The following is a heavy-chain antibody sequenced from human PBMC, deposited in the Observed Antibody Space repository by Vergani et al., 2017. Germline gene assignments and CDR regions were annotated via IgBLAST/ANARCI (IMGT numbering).Heavy chain of an antibody. J-gene: IGHJ4*02. CDR2: MNPNSGNT. CDR1: GYTFTSYD. V-gene: IGHV1-8*01. CDR3: ARDIYGGNSMRDFGYTLDY. Sequence: QVQLVQSGAEVKKPGASVKVSCKASGYTFTSYDINWVRQATGQGLEWMGWMNPNSGNTGYAQKFQGRVTMTRNTSISTAYMELSSLRSEDTAVYYCARDIYGGNSMRDFGYTLDYWGQGTLVTVSS. D-gene: IGHD4-23*01.